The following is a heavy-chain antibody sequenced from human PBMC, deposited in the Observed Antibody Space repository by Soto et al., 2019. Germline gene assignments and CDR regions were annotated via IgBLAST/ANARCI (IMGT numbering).Heavy chain of an antibody. Sequence: EVQLLESGGDLVQPGGSLRLVCAASGVTFSNSGMRWVRQAPGQGLEWVSSIGPSGNTYYSDAVKGRFTIFRDISKNTLLFQMDSLITKDTATYYCAKLLHNSYYNVMDVWGQGTTVTVSS. CDR1: GVTFSNSG. D-gene: IGHD4-4*01. CDR2: SIGPSGNT. CDR3: AKLLHNSYYNVMDV. J-gene: IGHJ6*02. V-gene: IGHV3-23*01.